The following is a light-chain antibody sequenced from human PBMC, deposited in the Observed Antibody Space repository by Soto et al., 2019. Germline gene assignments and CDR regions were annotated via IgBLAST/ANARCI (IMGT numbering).Light chain of an antibody. CDR1: QSLLHSNGYNY. CDR2: LGS. J-gene: IGKJ2*01. Sequence: DIVMTQSPLSLPVTPGEPASISCRSSQSLLHSNGYNYLDWYLQKPVQSPQLLIYLGSNRASGVHDRSSGSGSGTDFTLKLSSVEAEDVGVYYCMQALQPPPFTFGQGTKLEIK. CDR3: MQALQPPPFT. V-gene: IGKV2-28*01.